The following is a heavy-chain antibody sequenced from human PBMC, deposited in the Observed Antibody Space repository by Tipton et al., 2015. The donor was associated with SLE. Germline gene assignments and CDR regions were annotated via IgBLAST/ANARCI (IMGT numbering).Heavy chain of an antibody. J-gene: IGHJ4*02. D-gene: IGHD3-16*02. V-gene: IGHV4-59*07. Sequence: TLSLTCSASGGSISSYYWSWIRQPPGKGLEWIGYIYYSGSTNYNPSLKSRVTISVDTSKNQFSLKLSSVTAADTAVYYCARGSLRLGELSLAYWGQGTLVTVSS. CDR3: ARGSLRLGELSLAY. CDR2: IYYSGST. CDR1: GGSISSYY.